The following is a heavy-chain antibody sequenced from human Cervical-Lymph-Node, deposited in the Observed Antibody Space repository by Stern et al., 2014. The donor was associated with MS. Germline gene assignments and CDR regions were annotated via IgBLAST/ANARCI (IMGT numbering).Heavy chain of an antibody. CDR1: GFTFDDYA. V-gene: IGHV3-9*01. CDR3: AKLAAAYRLIYYYDD. J-gene: IGHJ4*02. Sequence: EVQLVESGGGLVQPGRSLRLSCAASGFTFDDYAMHWVRQAPGKGLEWVSGINWNSDSIGYADSVRGRFTISRDNAKNSLYLQMNNLRAEDTALYYCAKLAAAYRLIYYYDDWGQGTLVTVSS. CDR2: INWNSDSI. D-gene: IGHD5-18*01.